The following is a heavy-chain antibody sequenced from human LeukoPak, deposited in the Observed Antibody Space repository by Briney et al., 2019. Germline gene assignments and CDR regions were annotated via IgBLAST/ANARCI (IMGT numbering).Heavy chain of an antibody. CDR1: GGSINNGDYF. J-gene: IGHJ4*02. Sequence: SETLSLTCTVSGGSINNGDYFWTWIRQHPGKGLEWIGYIYYTGTTYYNPSLKSRATISIDTSKNQFSLKVSSVTAADTAMHYCARRYCSSTSCYYYFDYWGQGTLVTVSS. V-gene: IGHV4-31*03. CDR3: ARRYCSSTSCYYYFDY. D-gene: IGHD2-2*01. CDR2: IYYTGTT.